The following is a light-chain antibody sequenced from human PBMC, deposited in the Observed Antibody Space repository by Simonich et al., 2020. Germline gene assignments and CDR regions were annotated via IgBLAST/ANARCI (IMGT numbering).Light chain of an antibody. CDR1: QSVLYSSNNKNY. V-gene: IGKV4-1*01. J-gene: IGKJ1*01. CDR2: WAS. CDR3: QQYYSTPVT. Sequence: DIVMTQSPDYLAVSLGERATINCKSSQSVLYSSNNKNYLAWYQQKPGQPPKLLIYWASPRESGVPDRFSGSGSGTDFTLTISSLQAEDVAVYYCQQYYSTPVTFGQGTKVEIK.